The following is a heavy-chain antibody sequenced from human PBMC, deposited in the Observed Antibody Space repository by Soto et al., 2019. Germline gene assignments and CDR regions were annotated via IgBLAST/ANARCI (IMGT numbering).Heavy chain of an antibody. V-gene: IGHV1-18*04. Sequence: ASVKVSCKASGYTFTSYGISWVRQAPGQGLEWMGWISAYNGNTNYAHKLQGRVTMTTDTSTSTAYMELRSLRSDDTAAYYCGFCSSTSCYSNWFDXWGQGTLVTVSX. D-gene: IGHD2-2*01. J-gene: IGHJ5*02. CDR2: ISAYNGNT. CDR3: GFCSSTSCYSNWFDX. CDR1: GYTFTSYG.